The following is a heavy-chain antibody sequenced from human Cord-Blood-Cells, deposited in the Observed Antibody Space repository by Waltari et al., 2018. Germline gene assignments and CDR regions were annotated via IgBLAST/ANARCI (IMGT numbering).Heavy chain of an antibody. Sequence: QVQLQESGPGLVKPSETLSLTCTVSGGSISSYYWSWIRQPPGNGLVWIGYIYYSGSTNDNPSLKGRVTISVETAKNQFSLKLRSVNAADTAVYYCARHQLGINNWYFDLWGRGTLVTVSS. J-gene: IGHJ2*01. V-gene: IGHV4-59*08. CDR3: ARHQLGINNWYFDL. D-gene: IGHD7-27*01. CDR2: IYYSGST. CDR1: GGSISSYY.